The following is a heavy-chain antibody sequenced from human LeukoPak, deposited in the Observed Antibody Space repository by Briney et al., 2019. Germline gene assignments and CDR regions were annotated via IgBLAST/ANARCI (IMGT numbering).Heavy chain of an antibody. D-gene: IGHD3-3*01. CDR2: IYYSGST. Sequence: SETLSLTCTVSGGSISSYYWSWIRQPPGKGLEWIGYIYYSGSTNYNPSLKSRVTISVDTSKNQFSLKLSSVTAADTAVYYCARGEYYDFWSGSWGQGTLVTVSS. CDR1: GGSISSYY. V-gene: IGHV4-59*01. J-gene: IGHJ5*02. CDR3: ARGEYYDFWSGS.